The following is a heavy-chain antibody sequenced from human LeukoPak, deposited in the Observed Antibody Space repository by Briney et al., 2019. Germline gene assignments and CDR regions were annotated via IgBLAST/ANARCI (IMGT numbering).Heavy chain of an antibody. V-gene: IGHV1-46*01. D-gene: IGHD2-15*01. CDR3: ARTPRPSGPFDP. Sequence: ASVKVSCKASGYTFTNYYMHWVRQAPGQGLERMGIINPSDGKTSYAQKFQGRVTMTRDTSTSTVYMELSSLRSEDTAVYYCARTPRPSGPFDPWGQGTLVTVSS. J-gene: IGHJ5*02. CDR2: INPSDGKT. CDR1: GYTFTNYY.